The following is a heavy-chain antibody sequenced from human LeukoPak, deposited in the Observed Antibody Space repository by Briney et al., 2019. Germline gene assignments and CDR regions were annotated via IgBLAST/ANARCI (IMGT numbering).Heavy chain of an antibody. CDR1: GYTFTGYY. Sequence: GASVKVSCKASGYTFTGYYMHWVRQAPGQGLEWMGRINPNSGGTNYAQKFQGRVTMTRDTSISTAYMELSRLRSDDTAVYYCANVRYCSGGSCPNEGDWFDPWGQGTLVTVSS. V-gene: IGHV1-2*06. CDR2: INPNSGGT. D-gene: IGHD2-15*01. CDR3: ANVRYCSGGSCPNEGDWFDP. J-gene: IGHJ5*02.